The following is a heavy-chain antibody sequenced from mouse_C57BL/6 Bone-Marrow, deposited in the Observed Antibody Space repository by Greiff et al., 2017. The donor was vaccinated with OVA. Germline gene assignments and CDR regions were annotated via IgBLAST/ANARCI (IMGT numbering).Heavy chain of an antibody. CDR2: IDPSDSYT. V-gene: IGHV1-69*01. J-gene: IGHJ2*01. CDR1: GYTFTSYW. CDR3: ARSAWDYYGSSYEGYFDY. D-gene: IGHD1-1*01. Sequence: VQLQQPGAELVMPGASVKLSCKASGYTFTSYWLHWVKQRPGQGLEWIGEIDPSDSYTNYNQKFKGKSTLTVDKSSSTAYMQLSSLTSEDSAVYYCARSAWDYYGSSYEGYFDYWDQGTTLTVSS.